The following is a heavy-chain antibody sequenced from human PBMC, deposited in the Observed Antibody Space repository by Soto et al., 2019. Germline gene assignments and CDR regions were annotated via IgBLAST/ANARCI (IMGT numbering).Heavy chain of an antibody. CDR2: IYPGDSDT. CDR3: ARSSGGYQYYFNS. V-gene: IGHV5-51*01. CDR1: GYSFNTYW. J-gene: IGHJ4*02. Sequence: PGESLKISCKGSGYSFNTYWIAWVRQMPGKGLEWMGIIYPGDSDTKYSPPFQGQVTISADKSITTAYLQWSSLKASDTAMYYCARSSGGYQYYFNSWGQGTLVTVSS. D-gene: IGHD1-26*01.